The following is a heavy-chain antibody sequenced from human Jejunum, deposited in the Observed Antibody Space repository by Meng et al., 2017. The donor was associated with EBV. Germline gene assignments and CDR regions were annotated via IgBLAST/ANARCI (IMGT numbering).Heavy chain of an antibody. D-gene: IGHD1-1*01. V-gene: IGHV3-21*01. J-gene: IGHJ5*02. CDR1: DFTFDEYS. CDR2: ISGNSGHI. CDR3: AAGTTTTTKYNWLDP. Sequence: GQLVESGXXLVQPXGGLRLSCXGSDFTFDEYSMNWVRQAPGKGLEWVSSISGNSGHIDYADSLKGRFTISRDNAKKSLFLQMDSLRVDDTAVYYCAAGTTTTTKYNWLDPWGLGTRVTVSS.